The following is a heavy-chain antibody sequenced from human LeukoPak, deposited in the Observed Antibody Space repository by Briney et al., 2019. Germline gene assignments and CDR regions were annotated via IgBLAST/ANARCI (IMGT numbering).Heavy chain of an antibody. CDR3: ARAWFGERNWLDP. Sequence: SVKVSCKASGGTFSSYAISWVRQAPGQGLEWMGRIIPILGIANYAQKFQGRVTITADKSTSTAYMELSSLRSEDTAVYYCARAWFGERNWLDPWGQGTLVTVSS. J-gene: IGHJ5*02. CDR1: GGTFSSYA. D-gene: IGHD3-10*01. V-gene: IGHV1-69*04. CDR2: IIPILGIA.